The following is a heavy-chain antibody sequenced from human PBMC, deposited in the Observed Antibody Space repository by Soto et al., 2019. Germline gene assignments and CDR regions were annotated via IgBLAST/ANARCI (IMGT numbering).Heavy chain of an antibody. CDR2: IFYSGST. J-gene: IGHJ3*02. D-gene: IGHD3-16*01. CDR3: ARDHRIGGSFDI. Sequence: QVQLQESGPGLLKPSQTLSLTCLVSGGSINSGGYYWSWLRQYPGKGLEWIGYIFYSGSTSYNPSLKTRLNISLDTSQSQFSLELTSVAAADTAVYYCARDHRIGGSFDIWGLGTMVTVSS. V-gene: IGHV4-31*03. CDR1: GGSINSGGYY.